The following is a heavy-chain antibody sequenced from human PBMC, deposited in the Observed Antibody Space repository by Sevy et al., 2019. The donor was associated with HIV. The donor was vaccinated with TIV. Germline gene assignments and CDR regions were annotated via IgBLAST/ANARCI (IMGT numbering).Heavy chain of an antibody. CDR3: TTLPPYCTNGVCYVEYYYYGMDV. V-gene: IGHV3-15*01. D-gene: IGHD2-8*01. J-gene: IGHJ6*02. CDR2: IKSKTDGGTT. Sequence: GGSLRLSCAASGFTFSNAWMSWVRQAPGKGLEWVGRIKSKTDGGTTDYAAPVKGRFTISRDDSKNTLYLQMNSLKTEDTAVYYCTTLPPYCTNGVCYVEYYYYGMDVWGQGTTVTVPS. CDR1: GFTFSNAW.